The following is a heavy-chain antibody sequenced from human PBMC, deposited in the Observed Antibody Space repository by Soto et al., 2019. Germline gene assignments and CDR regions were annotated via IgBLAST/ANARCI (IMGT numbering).Heavy chain of an antibody. D-gene: IGHD6-6*01. CDR2: INHSGST. Sequence: SETLSLTCAVYGGSFSGYYWSWIRQPPGKGLEWIGEINHSGSTNYNPSLKSRVTISVDTSKNQFSLKLSSVTAADTAVYYCAREYSSSSETKQYYFDYWGQGT. CDR3: AREYSSSSETKQYYFDY. CDR1: GGSFSGYY. V-gene: IGHV4-34*01. J-gene: IGHJ4*02.